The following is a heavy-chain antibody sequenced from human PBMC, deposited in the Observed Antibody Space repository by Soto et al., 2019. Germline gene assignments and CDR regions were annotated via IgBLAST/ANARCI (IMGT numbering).Heavy chain of an antibody. CDR2: GSNSGTT. CDR1: GVSVSSGWFY. D-gene: IGHD4-17*01. V-gene: IGHV4-61*01. CDR3: ARGATVTQYDY. Sequence: QVQLQESGPGLVKPSETLSLTCSVSGVSVSSGWFYWAWIRQPPGKGLEWIGFGSNSGTTNYKPSXXXRXXXXVXXSRSXXSLKVNSLTAADTAVYYCARGATVTQYDYWGQGTQVTVSS. J-gene: IGHJ4*02.